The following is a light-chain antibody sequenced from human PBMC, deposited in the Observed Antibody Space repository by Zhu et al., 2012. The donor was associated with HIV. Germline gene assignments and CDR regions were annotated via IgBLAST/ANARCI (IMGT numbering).Light chain of an antibody. CDR1: QTVNSN. CDR3: QQYNNWPRT. CDR2: DAS. V-gene: IGKV3-15*01. Sequence: EVVMTQSPATLSVSPGERATLSCRASQTVNSNLAWYQQRPGQAPRLLIYDASTRATGIPARFSGGGSGTEFTLTISSMQSEDFAIYFCQQYNNWPRTFGQGTKVEAK. J-gene: IGKJ1*01.